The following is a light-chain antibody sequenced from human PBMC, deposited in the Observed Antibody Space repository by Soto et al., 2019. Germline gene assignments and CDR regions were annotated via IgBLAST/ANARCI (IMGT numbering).Light chain of an antibody. V-gene: IGKV3-15*01. CDR2: GAS. Sequence: EIVMTPSPATLSVSPGERATLSSRASQSVSSNLAWYQQKPGQAPRLLIYGASTRATGIPVRFSGSGSGTDFTLTISRLEPEDSAVYYCQQYSRAPITFGQGTRLEI. CDR3: QQYSRAPIT. CDR1: QSVSSN. J-gene: IGKJ5*01.